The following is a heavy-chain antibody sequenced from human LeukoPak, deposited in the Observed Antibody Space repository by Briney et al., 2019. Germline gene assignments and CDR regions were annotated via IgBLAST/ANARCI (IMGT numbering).Heavy chain of an antibody. CDR2: IYYSGST. J-gene: IGHJ3*02. D-gene: IGHD6-19*01. CDR3: ARDRGVAGPDAFDI. Sequence: SESLSLTCTVSGGSISGYYWSCIRQPPGKGLEWIGYIYYSGSTNYNPSLKSRVTISVATSKNQFSLKLSSVTAADTAVYYCARDRGVAGPDAFDIWGQGTMVTVSS. V-gene: IGHV4-59*01. CDR1: GGSISGYY.